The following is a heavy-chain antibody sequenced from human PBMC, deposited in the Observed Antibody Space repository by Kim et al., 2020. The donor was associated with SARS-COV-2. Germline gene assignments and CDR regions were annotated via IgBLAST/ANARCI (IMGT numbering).Heavy chain of an antibody. CDR3: ARRGDYYCGMDV. CDR1: GFTFSSYS. J-gene: IGHJ6*02. Sequence: GGSLRLSCAASGFTFSSYSMNWVRQAPGKGLEWVSYISSSSTTIYYADSVKGRFTISRDDAKNSLYLQMNSLRAEDTAVYYCARRGDYYCGMDVWGQGTTGTVS. CDR2: ISSSSTTI. V-gene: IGHV3-48*01. D-gene: IGHD4-17*01.